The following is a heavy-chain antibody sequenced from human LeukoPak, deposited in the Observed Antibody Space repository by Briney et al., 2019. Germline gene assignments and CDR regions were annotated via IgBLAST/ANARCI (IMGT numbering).Heavy chain of an antibody. J-gene: IGHJ4*02. CDR1: GGSISSGSYY. Sequence: SETLSLTCTVSGGSISSGSYYWSWIRQPAGKGLEWIGRIYTSGSTNYNPSLKSRVTISLDTSKNQFSLKLSSVTAADTAVYYCARDFSTTWPFDYWGQGTLVTVSS. D-gene: IGHD6-13*01. CDR3: ARDFSTTWPFDY. CDR2: IYTSGST. V-gene: IGHV4-61*02.